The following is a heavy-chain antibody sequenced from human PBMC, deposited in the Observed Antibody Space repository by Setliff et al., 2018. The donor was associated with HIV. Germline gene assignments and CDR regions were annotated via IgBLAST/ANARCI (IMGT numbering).Heavy chain of an antibody. V-gene: IGHV3-23*01. CDR1: GFTFSRYS. Sequence: GGSLRLSCAASGFTFSRYSMTWVRQAPGKGLEWVSEINTSGGNTYYADSVKGRFTISRDNSKNALFLQMSSLRAEDTAIYYCARGSYGSFDYWGLGTLVTVSS. CDR2: INTSGGNT. J-gene: IGHJ4*02. D-gene: IGHD3-10*01. CDR3: ARGSYGSFDY.